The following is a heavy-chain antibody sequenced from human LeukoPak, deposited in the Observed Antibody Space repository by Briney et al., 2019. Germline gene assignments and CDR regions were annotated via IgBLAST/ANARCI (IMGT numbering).Heavy chain of an antibody. Sequence: GGSLRLSCAASGFSFSSYIMKWVRQAPGKGLEWVSSISSSSSYIYYADSVKGRFTISRDNAKNSLYLQMNSLRAEDTAVYYCARVSILIVPYYACDIWGQGTMVTVSS. CDR2: ISSSSSYI. D-gene: IGHD2/OR15-2a*01. J-gene: IGHJ3*02. CDR1: GFSFSSYI. V-gene: IGHV3-21*01. CDR3: ARVSILIVPYYACDI.